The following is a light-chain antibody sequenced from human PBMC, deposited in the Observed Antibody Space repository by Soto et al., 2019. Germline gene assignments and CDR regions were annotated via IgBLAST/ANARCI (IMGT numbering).Light chain of an antibody. CDR3: QQYTDFSALT. CDR1: QSIGSW. J-gene: IGKJ4*01. Sequence: DIRMTQSPSTLSASVGDRVTITCRASQSIGSWLAWYQQKPGKAPRLLIYKASNLEGGVPSRFGGSGSGTDFTLTISSLQADDFATYYCQQYTDFSALTFGGGTKVDIK. V-gene: IGKV1-5*03. CDR2: KAS.